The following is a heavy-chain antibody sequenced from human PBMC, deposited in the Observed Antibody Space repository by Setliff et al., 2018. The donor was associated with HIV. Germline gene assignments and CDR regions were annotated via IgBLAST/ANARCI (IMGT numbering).Heavy chain of an antibody. D-gene: IGHD4-17*01. V-gene: IGHV3-53*01. CDR1: GFPVSDNY. CDR3: ARGRRYFGDYYY. CDR2: IYRDGAT. Sequence: GESLTISCAVSGFPVSDNYMSWVRQAPGKGLEWVSVIYRDGATYYADFVKGRFTISRDIAKNTIYLQMNRLTSEDTAFYYCARGRRYFGDYYYWGQGTLVTVSS. J-gene: IGHJ4*02.